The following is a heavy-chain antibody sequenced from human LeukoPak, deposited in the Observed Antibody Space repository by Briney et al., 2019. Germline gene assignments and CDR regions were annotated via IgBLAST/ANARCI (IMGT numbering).Heavy chain of an antibody. V-gene: IGHV6-1*01. Sequence: SQTLSPTCAISGDSVSSNSVTWNWIRQSPSRGLEWLGRTYYRSTWYNDYAVSVRGRITVNPDTSKNQFSLHLNSVTPEDTAVYYCARGAGYNYPYYFDYWGQGTLVTVSS. CDR2: TYYRSTWYN. CDR1: GDSVSSNSVT. CDR3: ARGAGYNYPYYFDY. J-gene: IGHJ4*02. D-gene: IGHD5-24*01.